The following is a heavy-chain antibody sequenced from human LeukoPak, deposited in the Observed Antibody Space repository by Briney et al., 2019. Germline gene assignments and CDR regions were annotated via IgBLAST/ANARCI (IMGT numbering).Heavy chain of an antibody. J-gene: IGHJ3*02. CDR3: ATPNTGGYHGLEI. Sequence: PSETLSLTCTVSGASISGSPYYWGWFRQPPGKGLEWIGSIYYSGSSHYNPSLKSRVTISVDSSKNQFSLKLNSVTATDTAVYYCATPNTGGYHGLEIWGQGTMVTVSS. D-gene: IGHD1-26*01. CDR1: GASISGSPYY. CDR2: IYYSGSS. V-gene: IGHV4-39*01.